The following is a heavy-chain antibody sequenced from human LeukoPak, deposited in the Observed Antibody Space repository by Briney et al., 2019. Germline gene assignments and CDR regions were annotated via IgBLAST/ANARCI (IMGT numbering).Heavy chain of an antibody. CDR3: ARGADGSGWYFQH. D-gene: IGHD6-19*01. Sequence: GGSLRLSCAASGFTFSSYEMNWVRQAPGKGLEWVSTIRDSGAYGFYADSVKGRFTISRDNAKNSLYLQMNSLRGEDTAVYYCARGADGSGWYFQHWGQGTLVTVSS. CDR2: IRDSGAYG. J-gene: IGHJ1*01. V-gene: IGHV3-21*01. CDR1: GFTFSSYE.